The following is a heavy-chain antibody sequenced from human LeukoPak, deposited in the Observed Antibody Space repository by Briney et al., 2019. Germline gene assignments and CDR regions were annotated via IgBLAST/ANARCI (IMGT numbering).Heavy chain of an antibody. CDR2: IYYSGST. Sequence: SETLSLTCTVSGGSISSYYWSGLRQPPGKGLEWMGYIYYSGSTNYNPSLKSRVTMAVDTSKNQFSLKLRSVTAADTAVYYCARATPLLLGILRFHPWRQGTQVPVPS. V-gene: IGHV4-59*01. D-gene: IGHD1-14*01. CDR1: GGSISSYY. J-gene: IGHJ5*02. CDR3: ARATPLLLGILRFHP.